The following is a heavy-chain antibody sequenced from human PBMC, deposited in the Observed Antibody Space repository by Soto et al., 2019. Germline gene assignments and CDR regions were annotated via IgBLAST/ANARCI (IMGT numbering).Heavy chain of an antibody. J-gene: IGHJ4*02. CDR1: GYSFTDYH. CDR2: INPKSGGT. D-gene: IGHD4-17*01. Sequence: ASVKVSCKASGYSFTDYHIHWVRQAPGQGLEWLGRINPKSGGTSTAQKFQGWVTMTTDTSISTASMELSSLRSDDTAVYYCARDPSNDYGGDTFDYWGQGTLVTVSS. CDR3: ARDPSNDYGGDTFDY. V-gene: IGHV1-2*04.